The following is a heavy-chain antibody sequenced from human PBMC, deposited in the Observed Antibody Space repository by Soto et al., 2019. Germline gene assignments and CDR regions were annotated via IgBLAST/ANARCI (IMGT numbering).Heavy chain of an antibody. Sequence: QVQLVQSGAEVKKPGASVKVSCKASGYIFTSYGISWVRQAPGQGLEWMGWISTYNNYTNYAQNLQGRVTMTTDTSPSTVYMELRSLRSDDTAVYYCARGGAHPWFDPWGQGTPVTVSS. CDR2: ISTYNNYT. J-gene: IGHJ5*02. D-gene: IGHD3-16*01. CDR3: ARGGAHPWFDP. CDR1: GYIFTSYG. V-gene: IGHV1-18*01.